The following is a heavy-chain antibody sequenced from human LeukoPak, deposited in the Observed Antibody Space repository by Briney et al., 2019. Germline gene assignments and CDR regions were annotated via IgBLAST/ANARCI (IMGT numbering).Heavy chain of an antibody. V-gene: IGHV4-59*08. J-gene: IGHJ4*02. CDR1: GGSISSYY. CDR3: AKSNGYGLIDY. Sequence: SETLSLTCTVSGGSISSYYWSWIRQPPGKGLEWIGYIYYSGSTNYNPSLKSRVTISVDTSKNQFSLKLSSVTAADTAMYYCAKSNGYGLIDYWGQGTLVTVSS. D-gene: IGHD5-12*01. CDR2: IYYSGST.